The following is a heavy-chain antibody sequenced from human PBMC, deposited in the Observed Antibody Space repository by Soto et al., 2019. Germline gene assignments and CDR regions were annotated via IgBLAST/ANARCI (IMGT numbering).Heavy chain of an antibody. Sequence: PSETLSLTCTVSGGSISSSSYYWGWIRQPPGKGLEWIGSIYYSGSTYYNPSLKSRVTISVDTSKNQFSLKLSSVTAADTAVYYCARHRYDYGDESWFDPWGQGTLVTVSS. V-gene: IGHV4-39*01. D-gene: IGHD4-17*01. J-gene: IGHJ5*02. CDR1: GGSISSSSYY. CDR3: ARHRYDYGDESWFDP. CDR2: IYYSGST.